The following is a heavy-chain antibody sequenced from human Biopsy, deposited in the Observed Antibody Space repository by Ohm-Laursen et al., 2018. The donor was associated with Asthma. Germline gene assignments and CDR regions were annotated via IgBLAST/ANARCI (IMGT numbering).Heavy chain of an antibody. CDR2: INGGGDRT. V-gene: IGHV3-23*01. D-gene: IGHD6-19*01. Sequence: SLRLSCAASGFTFSTHHLSWVRQAPGKGLEWVSSINGGGDRTWNADSVKGRFTIPRDNSKHTMYLQMNSLTAEDTAVYYCAREGVAGTHIEDWGQGTLVTVSS. CDR3: AREGVAGTHIED. CDR1: GFTFSTHH. J-gene: IGHJ4*02.